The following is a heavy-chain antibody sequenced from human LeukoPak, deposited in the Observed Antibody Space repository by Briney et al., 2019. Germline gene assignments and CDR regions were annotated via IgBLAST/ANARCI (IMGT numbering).Heavy chain of an antibody. CDR3: ARGPGHSFKY. CDR1: DVSFTNYY. V-gene: IGHV4-34*01. J-gene: IGHJ4*02. Sequence: PSETLSLTCAVSDVSFTNYYWTWIRQSPGKGLEWLGEISHTGNTHYNPSLKSRATVSVDISADMSTTRVSLNLKSVTAADTAIYYCARGPGHSFKYWGQGTRVTVSS. D-gene: IGHD1-1*01. CDR2: ISHTGNT.